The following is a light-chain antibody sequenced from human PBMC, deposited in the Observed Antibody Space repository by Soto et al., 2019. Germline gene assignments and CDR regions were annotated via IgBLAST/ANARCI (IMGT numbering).Light chain of an antibody. CDR2: GAS. CDR1: QNVSSSY. CDR3: QQYGSSRST. J-gene: IGKJ5*01. Sequence: EIVLTQSPGTLSLSPGERATLSCRASQNVSSSYLAWYQQKPGQAPRLLIYGASSRATGIPDRFSGSGSGTDFTLTISRLEPEDFAVYYCQQYGSSRSTFGQGTRLEIK. V-gene: IGKV3-20*01.